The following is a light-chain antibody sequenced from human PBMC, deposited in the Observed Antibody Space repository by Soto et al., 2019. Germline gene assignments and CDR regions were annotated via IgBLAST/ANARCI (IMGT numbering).Light chain of an antibody. J-gene: IGKJ4*01. CDR1: QSVVSK. V-gene: IGKV3-15*01. CDR3: QEYYNWRRST. Sequence: EIVMTQSPATLSVSPGERATLSCRASQSVVSKLAWYQQKPGQAPRLLIYGASTRATGIPARFSGSGSETEFTLTISSLQSEDSAFYYCQEYYNWRRSTFGGGTKVEIK. CDR2: GAS.